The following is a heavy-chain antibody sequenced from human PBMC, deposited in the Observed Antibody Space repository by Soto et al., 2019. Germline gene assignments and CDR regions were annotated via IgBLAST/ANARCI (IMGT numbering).Heavy chain of an antibody. J-gene: IGHJ5*02. D-gene: IGHD5-12*01. V-gene: IGHV3-73*02. Sequence: EMQLMESGGALVRPGGSLQLSCRASGFTFSAFPIHWVRQASGKGLEWVGRVRSRVRGHAIAYAASVTGRFTISRDDSQNTAYLHITSLNIEATPVYYCARQSAEGYMKNNWFAPWGPGTLVTVSS. CDR1: GFTFSAFP. CDR3: ARQSAEGYMKNNWFAP. CDR2: VRSRVRGHAI.